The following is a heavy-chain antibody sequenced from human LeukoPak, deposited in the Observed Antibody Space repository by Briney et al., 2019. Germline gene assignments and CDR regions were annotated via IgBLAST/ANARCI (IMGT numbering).Heavy chain of an antibody. D-gene: IGHD1-7*01. V-gene: IGHV3-7*03. CDR3: VRDRELNY. CDR1: GFSFNNYR. CDR2: IKQDGSEK. J-gene: IGHJ4*02. Sequence: GGSLRLSCVASGFSFNNYRMTWVRQAPGKGLEWVANIKQDGSEKQYVDSVKGRFAISRDNAKKSLYLQINTLRAEDTAVYYCVRDRELNYWGQGTLVTVSS.